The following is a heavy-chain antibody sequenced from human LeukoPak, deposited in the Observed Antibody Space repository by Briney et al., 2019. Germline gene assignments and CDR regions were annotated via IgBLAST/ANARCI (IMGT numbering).Heavy chain of an antibody. Sequence: SETLSLTCTVSDDSISDYYRGWIRQPPGKGLEWIGYFHNSGTSTYNPSLKSRVTISADTSKNQFSLKLNSLTTADTAVYYCATIYDNSGYPWDYWGQGTLVTVSS. CDR3: ATIYDNSGYPWDY. CDR1: DDSISDYY. D-gene: IGHD3-22*01. J-gene: IGHJ4*02. V-gene: IGHV4-59*01. CDR2: FHNSGTS.